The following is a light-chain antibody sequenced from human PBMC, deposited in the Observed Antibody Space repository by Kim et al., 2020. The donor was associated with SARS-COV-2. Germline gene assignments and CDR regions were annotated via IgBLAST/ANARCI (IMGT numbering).Light chain of an antibody. CDR3: HSYDSNNQV. CDR1: SGSIGNNF. V-gene: IGLV6-57*04. Sequence: NFTLTQPHSVSGSPGKTVTISCTRSSGSIGNNFVQWYQHRPGSAPTTVIYEDNQRPSGVPDRFSGFIDYSSDSASLTIFGLQPEDEADYYCHSYDSNNQVFGGGTQLTVL. CDR2: EDN. J-gene: IGLJ3*02.